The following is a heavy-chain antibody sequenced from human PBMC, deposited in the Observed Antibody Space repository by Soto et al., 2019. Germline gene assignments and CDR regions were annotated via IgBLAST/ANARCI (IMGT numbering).Heavy chain of an antibody. CDR1: GFFFSSYT. J-gene: IGHJ4*02. V-gene: IGHV3-23*01. D-gene: IGHD6-19*01. CDR2: FSATSENT. CDR3: EKARDKQWVRPPFNH. Sequence: EVQLLESGGGLVQPGGSLRLSWVGSGFFFSSYTMTWVRQAPGKGLEWVSSFSATSENTYYADSVRGRCTISGDNSKNSFFQKRNSLRAEDPAMYYGEKARDKQWVRPPFNHWGKGTLVIVSS.